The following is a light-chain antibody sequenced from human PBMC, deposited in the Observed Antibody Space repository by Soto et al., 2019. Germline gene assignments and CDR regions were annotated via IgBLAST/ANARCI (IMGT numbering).Light chain of an antibody. CDR3: QQANSFPFT. CDR1: QDINNW. J-gene: IGKJ3*01. Sequence: DLQMTQSPSSVSASVGDRVTITCRASQDINNWLAWYQQKPGNAPKLLIYATSSLQTGVPSRFSGSGSETDFTLTITSLQPEDFATYYCQQANSFPFTFGPGTKVDIK. V-gene: IGKV1-12*01. CDR2: ATS.